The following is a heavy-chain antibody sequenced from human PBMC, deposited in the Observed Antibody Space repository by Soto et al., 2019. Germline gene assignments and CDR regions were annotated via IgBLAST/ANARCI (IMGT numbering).Heavy chain of an antibody. CDR3: AKGPVVPAAEDYSNYYFDY. V-gene: IGHV3-23*01. CDR2: ISGSGGST. J-gene: IGHJ4*02. D-gene: IGHD2-2*01. Sequence: GGSLRLSCAASGFTFSSYAMSWVRQAPGKGLEWVSAISGSGGSTYYADSVKGRFTISRDNSKNTLYLQMNSLRAEDTAVYYCAKGPVVPAAEDYSNYYFDYWGQGTLVTVSS. CDR1: GFTFSSYA.